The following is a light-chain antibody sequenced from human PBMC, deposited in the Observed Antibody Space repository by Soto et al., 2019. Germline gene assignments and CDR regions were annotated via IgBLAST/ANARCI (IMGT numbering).Light chain of an antibody. CDR1: SSDVGGYSY. Sequence: QSVLTQPRSVSGSPGQSVTISCTGTSSDVGGYSYVSWFQQHPDNAPKLMIYEVSNRPSGVSNRFSGSKSVNTATLTISGLQADDEADYYCSSYTSSSTRVFGTGTRSPS. CDR2: EVS. J-gene: IGLJ1*01. CDR3: SSYTSSSTRV. V-gene: IGLV2-14*01.